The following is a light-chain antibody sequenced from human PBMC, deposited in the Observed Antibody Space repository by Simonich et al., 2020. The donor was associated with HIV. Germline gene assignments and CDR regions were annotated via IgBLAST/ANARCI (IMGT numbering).Light chain of an antibody. J-gene: IGKJ2*01. CDR2: WAS. CDR3: QQYYSTPQT. CDR1: QSVLYSSNNKTY. V-gene: IGKV4-1*01. Sequence: DIVMTQSPDSLAVSLGERATINCKSSQSVLYSSNNKTYLAWYQQKPGRPPKLLIYWASTRESGVPDRFSGSGSGTDFTLTISSLQAEDVAVYYCQQYYSTPQTFGQGTKLEIK.